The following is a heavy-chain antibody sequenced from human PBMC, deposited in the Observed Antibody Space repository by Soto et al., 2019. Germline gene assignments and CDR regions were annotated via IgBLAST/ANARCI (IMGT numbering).Heavy chain of an antibody. V-gene: IGHV1-18*01. D-gene: IGHD6-13*01. Sequence: GASVKVSCKTSGHTFTNYGITWVRQAPGQGLEWMGWISGYNGDTNYPQKLQGRVTMTTDTSTSTVYMEPRNLRSDDTAMYYCARDHSSSWHDFDYWGQGTLVTVSS. J-gene: IGHJ4*02. CDR1: GHTFTNYG. CDR3: ARDHSSSWHDFDY. CDR2: ISGYNGDT.